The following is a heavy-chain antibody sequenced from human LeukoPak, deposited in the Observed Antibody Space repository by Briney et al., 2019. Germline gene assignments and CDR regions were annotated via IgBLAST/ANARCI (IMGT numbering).Heavy chain of an antibody. D-gene: IGHD3-22*01. CDR1: GGSISSSSYY. V-gene: IGHV4-39*07. CDR2: IYYSGST. CDR3: ARGYHDFSGYWLSYFDY. J-gene: IGHJ4*02. Sequence: SETLSLTCTVSGGSISSSSYYWGWIRQPPGKGLEWIGSIYYSGSTYYNPSLESRVTISVDTSKNQFSLKLSSVTAADTAVYYCARGYHDFSGYWLSYFDYWGQGTLVTVSS.